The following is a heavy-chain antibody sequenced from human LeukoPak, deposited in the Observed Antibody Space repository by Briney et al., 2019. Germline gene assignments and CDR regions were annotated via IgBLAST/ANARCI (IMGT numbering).Heavy chain of an antibody. CDR2: ITSSSSYI. V-gene: IGHV3-21*01. CDR3: ARGGYSYGY. Sequence: PGGSLRLSCAASGFTYSRFSMNWVRQAPGKGLEWVSSITSSSSYIYYADSIKGRFTISRDNAKNSLYLQMNSLRAEDTAVYYCARGGYSYGYWGQGTLVTVSS. J-gene: IGHJ4*02. D-gene: IGHD5-18*01. CDR1: GFTYSRFS.